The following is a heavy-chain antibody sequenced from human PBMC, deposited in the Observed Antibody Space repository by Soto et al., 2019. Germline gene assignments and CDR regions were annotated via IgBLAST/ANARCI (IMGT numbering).Heavy chain of an antibody. V-gene: IGHV3-23*01. Sequence: GGSLRLSCAASGFTFSSYAMSWGRHAPGKGLEWGSASSGSGCSTYYADSVKGRFTISRDNSKNTLYLQMNSLRAEATDVYSCEKPDGSYYYMDVWGKGTTVTVSS. J-gene: IGHJ6*03. CDR2: SSGSGCST. CDR3: EKPDGSYYYMDV. D-gene: IGHD3-10*01. CDR1: GFTFSSYA.